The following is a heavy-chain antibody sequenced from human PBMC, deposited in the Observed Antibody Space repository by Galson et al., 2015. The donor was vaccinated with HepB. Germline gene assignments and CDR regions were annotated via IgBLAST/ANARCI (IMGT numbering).Heavy chain of an antibody. CDR1: GFTFSSYG. Sequence: SLRLSCAASGFTFSSYGMHWVRQAPGKGLEWVAVISYDGSNKYYADSVKGRFTISRDNSKNTLYLQMNSLRAEDTAVYYCAKDLSRMTTVTRGFDYWGQGTLVTVSS. CDR2: ISYDGSNK. V-gene: IGHV3-30*18. CDR3: AKDLSRMTTVTRGFDY. J-gene: IGHJ4*02. D-gene: IGHD4-17*01.